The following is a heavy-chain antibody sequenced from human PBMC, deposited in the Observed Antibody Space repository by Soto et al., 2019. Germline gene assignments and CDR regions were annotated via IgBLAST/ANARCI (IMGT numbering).Heavy chain of an antibody. Sequence: LSLSSAASGFTFSDYYMSWIRQAPGKGLEWLSFISTSGSAINYADSVKGRFTMSRDNAKNSLYLQMNSLRDEDTAVYYCARRAAAGRNFDYWGQGTLVTVSS. CDR1: GFTFSDYY. V-gene: IGHV3-11*01. J-gene: IGHJ4*02. CDR3: ARRAAAGRNFDY. D-gene: IGHD6-13*01. CDR2: ISTSGSAI.